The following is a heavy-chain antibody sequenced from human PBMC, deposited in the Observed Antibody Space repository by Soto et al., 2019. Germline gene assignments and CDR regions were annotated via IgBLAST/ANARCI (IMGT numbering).Heavy chain of an antibody. CDR2: IIPILGIA. CDR3: ASEPPVYCSGGSCYDY. Sequence: ASVKVSCKASGGTFSSYTISWVRQAPGQGLEWMGRIIPILGIANYAQKFQGRVTITADKSTSTAYMELSSLRSEDTAVYYCASEPPVYCSGGSCYDYWGQGTLVTVSS. V-gene: IGHV1-69*02. CDR1: GGTFSSYT. D-gene: IGHD2-15*01. J-gene: IGHJ4*02.